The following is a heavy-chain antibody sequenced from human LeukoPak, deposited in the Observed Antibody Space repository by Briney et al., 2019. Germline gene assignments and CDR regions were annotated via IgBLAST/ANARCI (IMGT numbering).Heavy chain of an antibody. Sequence: MSGGSLRLSCAASEFTFSDYYMTWIRQAPGKGPDWVSFISASSTYTNYADSVKGRFTISRDNAKNSLYLQMNSLRAEDTAVYYCARGWDYYDSSGCQGSLQHWGQGTLVTVSS. J-gene: IGHJ1*01. V-gene: IGHV3-11*05. CDR1: EFTFSDYY. CDR3: ARGWDYYDSSGCQGSLQH. CDR2: ISASSTYT. D-gene: IGHD3-22*01.